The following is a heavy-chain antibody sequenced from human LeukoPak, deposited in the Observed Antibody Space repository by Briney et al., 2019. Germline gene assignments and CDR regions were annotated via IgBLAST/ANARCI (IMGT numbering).Heavy chain of an antibody. V-gene: IGHV1-69*05. CDR3: ARVGIAAAGSYNWFDP. Sequence: SVKVSCKASGGTFSSYAISWVRQAPGQGLEWMGRIIPIFGTANYAQKFQGRATITTDESTSTAYMELSSLRSEDTAVYYCARVGIAAAGSYNWFDPWGQGTLVTVSS. CDR2: IIPIFGTA. CDR1: GGTFSSYA. D-gene: IGHD6-13*01. J-gene: IGHJ5*02.